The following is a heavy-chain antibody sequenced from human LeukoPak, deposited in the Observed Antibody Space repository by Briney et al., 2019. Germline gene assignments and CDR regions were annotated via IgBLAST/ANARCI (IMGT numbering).Heavy chain of an antibody. CDR2: INPNSGGT. D-gene: IGHD3-3*01. J-gene: IGHJ4*02. CDR1: GYTFTGYY. Sequence: EASVKVSFKASGYTFTGYYMHWVRQAPGQGLEWMGRINPNSGGTNYAQKLQGRVTMTTDTSTSTAYMELRSLRSDDTAVYYCARDGPTYYDFWSGYYIGYWGQGTLVTVSS. V-gene: IGHV1-2*06. CDR3: ARDGPTYYDFWSGYYIGY.